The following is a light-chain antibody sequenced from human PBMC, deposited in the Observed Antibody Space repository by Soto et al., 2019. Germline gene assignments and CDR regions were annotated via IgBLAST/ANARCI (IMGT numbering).Light chain of an antibody. CDR1: QSVSSN. CDR3: QHYDISLFA. V-gene: IGKV3-20*01. Sequence: EIALTQSPGTLSVSPGERATLSCRASQSVSSNLAWYQQKPGQAPRLPIYGASSRATGIPDRFSGSGFGTDFTLTISRLEPEDFAVYYCQHYDISLFAFGPGTKVDIK. J-gene: IGKJ3*01. CDR2: GAS.